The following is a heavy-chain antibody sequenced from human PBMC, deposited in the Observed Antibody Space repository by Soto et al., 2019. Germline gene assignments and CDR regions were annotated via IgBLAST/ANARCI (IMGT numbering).Heavy chain of an antibody. CDR1: GFTFSIYD. D-gene: IGHD3-22*01. V-gene: IGHV3-13*01. CDR2: ISTAGDT. Sequence: GGSLRLSCAASGFTFSIYDMHWVRQATGKGLEWVSAISTAGDTYYPGSVKGRFTISRENAKNSLYLQMNSLRAEDTAVYYCARMRMDSSGYYYYYGMDVRGQGTTVTVSS. CDR3: ARMRMDSSGYYYYYGMDV. J-gene: IGHJ6*02.